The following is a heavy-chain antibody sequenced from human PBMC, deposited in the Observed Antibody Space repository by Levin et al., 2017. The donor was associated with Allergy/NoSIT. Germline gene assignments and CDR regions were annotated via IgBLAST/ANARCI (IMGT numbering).Heavy chain of an antibody. V-gene: IGHV3-13*01. CDR1: GFTFSRSD. D-gene: IGHD2-15*01. J-gene: IGHJ4*02. CDR2: TGISGDT. Sequence: LSLTCAASGFTFSRSDMHWVRQLPGKSLDWVSATGISGDTYYPGSVKGRFTISRDDAKNFLYLQMNNLRPGDTAVYYCARETGMGSAGWGGLDYWGQGTLVTVSS. CDR3: ARETGMGSAGWGGLDY.